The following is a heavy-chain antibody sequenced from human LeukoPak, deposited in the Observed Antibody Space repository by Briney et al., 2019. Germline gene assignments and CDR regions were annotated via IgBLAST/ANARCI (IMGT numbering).Heavy chain of an antibody. CDR1: GFRFSETW. V-gene: IGHV3-74*01. D-gene: IGHD2/OR15-2a*01. Sequence: GGSLSLSCTASGFRFSETWMQWVRQAGGKGLVWVTRIRSDGSDARHAVSVKGRFTIYRDNAKNTLYLQMNSLRDEDTAVYYCARDWFHAIDYWGQGTLVTVSS. J-gene: IGHJ4*02. CDR2: IRSDGSDA. CDR3: ARDWFHAIDY.